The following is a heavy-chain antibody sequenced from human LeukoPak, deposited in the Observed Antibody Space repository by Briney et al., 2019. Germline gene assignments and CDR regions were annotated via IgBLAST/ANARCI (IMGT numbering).Heavy chain of an antibody. CDR3: VKYRAARPVHDAFGI. Sequence: PGGSLRLSCAASGFTFSSYEMNWVRQAPGKGLEWVSYISSSGSTTYYTDSVKGRFTMSRDNSKNTLYLQMNSLRVEDTAVYYCVKYRAARPVHDAFGIWGQGTTVTVSS. CDR2: ISSSGSTT. V-gene: IGHV3-48*03. J-gene: IGHJ3*02. D-gene: IGHD6-6*01. CDR1: GFTFSSYE.